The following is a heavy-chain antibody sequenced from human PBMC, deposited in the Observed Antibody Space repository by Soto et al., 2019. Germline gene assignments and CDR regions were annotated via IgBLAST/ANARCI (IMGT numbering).Heavy chain of an antibody. J-gene: IGHJ1*01. CDR3: ARHVAAAGTHFQH. CDR2: IYYSGST. CDR1: GGSISSSSYY. D-gene: IGHD6-13*01. V-gene: IGHV4-39*01. Sequence: SETLSLTCTVSGGSISSSSYYWGWIRQPPGKGLEWIGSIYYSGSTYYNPSLKSRVTISVDTSKNQFSLRLSSVTAAGTAVYYCARHVAAAGTHFQHWGQGTLVTVSS.